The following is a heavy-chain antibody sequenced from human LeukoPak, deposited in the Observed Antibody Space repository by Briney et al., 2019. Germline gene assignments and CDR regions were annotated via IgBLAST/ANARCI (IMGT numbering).Heavy chain of an antibody. CDR2: IIPIFGTA. Sequence: SVKVSCKASGGTFSSYAISWVRQAPVQGLEWMGGIIPIFGTANYAQKFQGRVTITADESTSTAYMELSSLRSEDTAVYYCATNRRTGDAFDIWGQGTMVTVSS. J-gene: IGHJ3*02. V-gene: IGHV1-69*01. D-gene: IGHD1-14*01. CDR3: ATNRRTGDAFDI. CDR1: GGTFSSYA.